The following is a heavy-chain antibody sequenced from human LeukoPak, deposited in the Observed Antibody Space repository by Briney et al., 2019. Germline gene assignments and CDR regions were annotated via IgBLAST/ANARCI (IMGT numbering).Heavy chain of an antibody. CDR2: IRSTANGYAT. V-gene: IGHV3-73*01. J-gene: IGHJ4*02. CDR3: TGNYYGSGSYADFDY. D-gene: IGHD3-10*01. CDR1: GFTFSGSA. Sequence: GGSLRLSCAASGFTFSGSALHWVRQASGKGLGWVGRIRSTANGYATAYAASVKGRFTISRDDSKNTAYLQMDSLKTEDTAVYYCTGNYYGSGSYADFDYWGQGTLVTVSS.